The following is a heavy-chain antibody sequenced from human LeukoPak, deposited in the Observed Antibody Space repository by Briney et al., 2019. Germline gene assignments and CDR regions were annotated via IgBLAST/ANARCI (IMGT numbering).Heavy chain of an antibody. V-gene: IGHV1-69*05. J-gene: IGHJ4*02. Sequence: SVKVSCKASGGTFSTYAFSWVRQAPGQGLEWMGGIVPIFRTVNYAQKFQDRVTITTDESTSTAYMELSSLRSEDRAVYYCARDLVGDYRDSNLYPFDYWGQGTLVTVSS. CDR1: GGTFSTYA. CDR2: IVPIFRTV. CDR3: ARDLVGDYRDSNLYPFDY. D-gene: IGHD4-11*01.